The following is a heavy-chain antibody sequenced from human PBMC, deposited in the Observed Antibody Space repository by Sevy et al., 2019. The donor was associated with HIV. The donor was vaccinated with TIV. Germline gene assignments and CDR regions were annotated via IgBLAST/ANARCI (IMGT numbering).Heavy chain of an antibody. CDR1: GLILRDRA. CDR3: VIEIESGGANF. Sequence: SQRLSCTASGLILRDRAMHWVRQTPGKGLEWVSGMTMYSGSEDYADFVKGRFTISRDNAKNSLNLQMDSLTLEDTALYYCVIEIESGGANFWGQGTLVTVSS. J-gene: IGHJ1*01. D-gene: IGHD2-21*01. CDR2: MTMYSGSE. V-gene: IGHV3-9*01.